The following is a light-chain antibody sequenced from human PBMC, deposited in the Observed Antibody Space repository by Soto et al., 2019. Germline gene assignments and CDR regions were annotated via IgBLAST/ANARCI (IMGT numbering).Light chain of an antibody. CDR2: EVS. CDR3: RSYTSSSVYV. J-gene: IGLJ1*01. V-gene: IGLV2-14*01. CDR1: ISDVGGYNY. Sequence: QSLLTQPASVSGSRGQSSTISCTGTISDVGGYNYVSWYQQHPGKAPKLMIYEVSNRPSGVSNRFSGSKSGNTASLTISGLQAEDEADYYCRSYTSSSVYVFGTGTKVTVL.